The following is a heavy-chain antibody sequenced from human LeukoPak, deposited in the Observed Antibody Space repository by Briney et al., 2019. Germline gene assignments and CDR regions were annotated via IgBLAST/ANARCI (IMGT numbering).Heavy chain of an antibody. J-gene: IGHJ4*02. Sequence: SETLSLTCTVSGGSISSSSYYWGWIRQPPGKGLEWIGSIYYSGSTYYNPSLKSRVTISVDRSNNQFSLKLSSVTAADTAVYYCARVFVGNPSDHFDYWGRGTLVTVSS. D-gene: IGHD1-14*01. CDR2: IYYSGST. V-gene: IGHV4-39*07. CDR3: ARVFVGNPSDHFDY. CDR1: GGSISSSSYY.